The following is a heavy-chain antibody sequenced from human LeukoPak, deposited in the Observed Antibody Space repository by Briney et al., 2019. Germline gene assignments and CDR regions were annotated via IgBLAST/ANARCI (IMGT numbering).Heavy chain of an antibody. CDR1: GYSISSGYY. CDR2: IYHSGST. Sequence: SETLSLTCTVSGYSISSGYYWGWIRQPPGKGLEWIGSIYHSGSTYYNPSLKSRVTISVDTSKNQFSLKLSSVTAADTAVYYCARVLAVAGTKNFDYWGQGTLVTVSS. D-gene: IGHD6-19*01. CDR3: ARVLAVAGTKNFDY. J-gene: IGHJ4*02. V-gene: IGHV4-38-2*02.